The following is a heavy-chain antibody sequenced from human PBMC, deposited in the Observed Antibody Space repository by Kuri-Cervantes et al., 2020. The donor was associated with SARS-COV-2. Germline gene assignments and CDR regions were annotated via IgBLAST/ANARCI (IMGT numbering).Heavy chain of an antibody. V-gene: IGHV3-11*04. CDR1: GFTFSGYW. D-gene: IGHD2-2*01. J-gene: IGHJ6*03. Sequence: GGSLRLSCAASGFTFSGYWMTWVRQAPGKGLEWVSYISSSGSTIYYADSVKGRFTISRDNAKNSLYLQMNSLRAEDTAVYYCARVEVVVVPAATHYYYYYMDVWGKGTTVTVSS. CDR3: ARVEVVVVPAATHYYYYYMDV. CDR2: ISSSGSTI.